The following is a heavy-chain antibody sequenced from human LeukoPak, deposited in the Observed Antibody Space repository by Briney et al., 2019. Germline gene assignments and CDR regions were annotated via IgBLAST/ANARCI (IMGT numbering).Heavy chain of an antibody. Sequence: ASVKVSCKASGGTFSSYAISWVRQAPGQGLEWMGGIIPIFGTANYAQKFQGRVTITADESTSTAYMELSSLRSEDTAVYYCATVPYYYGSGSYPYYYYYGMDVWGKGTTATVSS. CDR1: GGTFSSYA. D-gene: IGHD3-10*01. V-gene: IGHV1-69*01. CDR2: IIPIFGTA. J-gene: IGHJ6*04. CDR3: ATVPYYYGSGSYPYYYYYGMDV.